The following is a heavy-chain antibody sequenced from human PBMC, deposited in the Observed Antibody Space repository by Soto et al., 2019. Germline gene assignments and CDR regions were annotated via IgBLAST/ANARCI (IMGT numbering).Heavy chain of an antibody. J-gene: IGHJ6*02. CDR3: ARLVVTTPTHYYYYGMDV. D-gene: IGHD2-15*01. CDR1: GGTFSSYA. V-gene: IGHV1-69*12. Sequence: QVQLVQSGAEVKKPGSSVKVSCKASGGTFSSYAISWVRQAPGQGLEWMGGIIPIFGTANYAQKFQGRVTITADESMSAAYMELSSLRSEDTAVYYCARLVVTTPTHYYYYGMDVWGQGTTVTVSS. CDR2: IIPIFGTA.